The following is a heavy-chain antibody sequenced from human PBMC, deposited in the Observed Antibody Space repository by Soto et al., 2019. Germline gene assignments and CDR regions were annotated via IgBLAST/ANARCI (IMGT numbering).Heavy chain of an antibody. CDR1: GGTFSSYA. J-gene: IGHJ5*02. D-gene: IGHD3-10*01. CDR2: IIPIFGTA. V-gene: IGHV1-69*01. CDR3: AREGRYGSGSPWTAAINWFDP. Sequence: QVQLVQSGAEVKKPGSSVKVSCKASGGTFSSYAISWVRQAPGQGLECRGGIIPIFGTANYAQKCQGRGTITADESTSTAYMELSSLRSEDTSVYYCAREGRYGSGSPWTAAINWFDPWGQGTLVTVSS.